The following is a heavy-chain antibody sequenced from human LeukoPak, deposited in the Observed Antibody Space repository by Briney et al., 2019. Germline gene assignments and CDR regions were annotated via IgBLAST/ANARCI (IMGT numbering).Heavy chain of an antibody. J-gene: IGHJ1*01. CDR3: ARHVGGVGIDH. CDR1: GYSISSGYY. Sequence: SETLSLTCTVSGYSISSGYYWGWIRQPPGKGLEWIGSIYHSGSTYYNSSLKSRVTISLDTSKNQFSLKLSSVTAADTAVYYCARHVGGVGIDHWGQGTLVTVSS. D-gene: IGHD2-21*01. CDR2: IYHSGST. V-gene: IGHV4-38-2*02.